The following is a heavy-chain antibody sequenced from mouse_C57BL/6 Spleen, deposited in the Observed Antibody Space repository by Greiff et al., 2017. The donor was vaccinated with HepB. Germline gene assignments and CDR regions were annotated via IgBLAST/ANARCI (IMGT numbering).Heavy chain of an antibody. D-gene: IGHD2-2*01. CDR1: GFTFSDYG. J-gene: IGHJ1*03. CDR2: ISSGSSTI. V-gene: IGHV5-17*01. Sequence: EVHLVESGGGLVKPGGSLKLSCAASGFTFSDYGMHWVRQAPEKGLEWVAYISSGSSTIYYADTVKGRFTISRDNAKNTLFLQMTSLRSEDTAMYYCARWLHSYWYFDVWGTGTTVTVSS. CDR3: ARWLHSYWYFDV.